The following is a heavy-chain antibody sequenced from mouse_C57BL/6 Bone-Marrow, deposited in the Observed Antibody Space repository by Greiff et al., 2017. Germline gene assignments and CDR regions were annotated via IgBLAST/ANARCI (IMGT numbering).Heavy chain of an antibody. D-gene: IGHD2-2*01. V-gene: IGHV1-69*01. CDR1: GYTFTSYW. CDR2: IDPSDSYT. J-gene: IGHJ2*01. Sequence: QVQLQQPGAELVMPGASVKLSCKASGYTFTSYWMPWVKQRPGQGLAWIGEIDPSDSYTNYNQKFKGKSTLTVDKSSSTAYMQLSSLTSEDAAVYYCARRTMVTTYYFDYWGQGTTLTVSS. CDR3: ARRTMVTTYYFDY.